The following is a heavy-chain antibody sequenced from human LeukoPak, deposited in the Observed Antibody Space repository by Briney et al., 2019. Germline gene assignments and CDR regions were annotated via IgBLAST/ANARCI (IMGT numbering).Heavy chain of an antibody. V-gene: IGHV4-34*01. Sequence: SETLSLTCAVYGGSFSGYYWSWIRQPPGKGLEWIGEINHSGSTNYNPSLKSRVTISVDTSKNQFSLKLSSVTAADTAAYYCAGGTKDIVVVPAATLDYWGQGTLVTVSS. D-gene: IGHD2-2*01. CDR1: GGSFSGYY. CDR3: AGGTKDIVVVPAATLDY. CDR2: INHSGST. J-gene: IGHJ4*02.